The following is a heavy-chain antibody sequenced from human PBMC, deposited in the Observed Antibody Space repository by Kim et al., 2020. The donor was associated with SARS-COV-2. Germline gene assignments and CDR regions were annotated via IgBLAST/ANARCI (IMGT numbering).Heavy chain of an antibody. V-gene: IGHV4-39*01. CDR3: ARPRTNQYAFDI. Sequence: YYNPSLKSRVTISVDTSKNQFSLKLSSVTAADTAVYYCARPRTNQYAFDIWGQGTMVTVSS. J-gene: IGHJ3*02.